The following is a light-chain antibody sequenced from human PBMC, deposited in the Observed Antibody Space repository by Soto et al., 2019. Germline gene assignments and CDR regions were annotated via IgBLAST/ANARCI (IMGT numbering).Light chain of an antibody. V-gene: IGLV2-8*01. Sequence: QSALTQPPSASGSPGQSVSISCTGTSSDVGSYDYVAWYQQPPGKAPKLLIYEVTKRPSGVPDRFSGSKSGNTASLTVSGLLAEDEADYYCSSYAGTNNMGVFGGGTKLTVL. J-gene: IGLJ3*02. CDR2: EVT. CDR1: SSDVGSYDY. CDR3: SSYAGTNNMGV.